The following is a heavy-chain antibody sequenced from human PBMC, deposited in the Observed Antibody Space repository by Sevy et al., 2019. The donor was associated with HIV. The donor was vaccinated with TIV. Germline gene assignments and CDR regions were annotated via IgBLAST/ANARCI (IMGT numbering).Heavy chain of an antibody. D-gene: IGHD4-17*01. CDR2: ISCSGGST. Sequence: GGSLRLSCAASGFTFSSYAMRWVRQAPGKGLEWVSAISCSGGSTYYADSVKGRFTISRDNSKNTLFLQMNSLRAEDTVVYYCAKRATVTWYNNYFDYWGQGTLVTVSS. V-gene: IGHV3-23*01. CDR3: AKRATVTWYNNYFDY. J-gene: IGHJ4*02. CDR1: GFTFSSYA.